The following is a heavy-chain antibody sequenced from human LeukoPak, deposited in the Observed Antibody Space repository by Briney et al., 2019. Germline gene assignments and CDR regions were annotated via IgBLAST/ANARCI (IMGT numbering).Heavy chain of an antibody. J-gene: IGHJ4*02. CDR1: GFTFSNAW. CDR2: ISGSGGST. D-gene: IGHD6-19*01. Sequence: GGSLRLSCAASGFTFSNAWMSWVRQAPGKGLEWVSAISGSGGSTYYADSVKGRFTISRDNSKNTLYLQMNSLRAEDTAVYYCAKDMSERVAGTGYYFDYWGQGTLVTVSS. CDR3: AKDMSERVAGTGYYFDY. V-gene: IGHV3-23*01.